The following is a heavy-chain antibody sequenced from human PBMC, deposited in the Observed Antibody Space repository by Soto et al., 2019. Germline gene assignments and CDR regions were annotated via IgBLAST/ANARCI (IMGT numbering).Heavy chain of an antibody. J-gene: IGHJ6*02. V-gene: IGHV1-18*01. Sequence: GASVKVSCKASGYTFTSYGSSWVRQAPGQGLEWMGWISAYNGNTNYAQKLQGRVTMTTDTSTSTAYMELRSLRSDDTAVYYCARVYSNYYYYYGMDVWGQGTTVTVSS. CDR3: ARVYSNYYYYYGMDV. CDR1: GYTFTSYG. CDR2: ISAYNGNT. D-gene: IGHD4-4*01.